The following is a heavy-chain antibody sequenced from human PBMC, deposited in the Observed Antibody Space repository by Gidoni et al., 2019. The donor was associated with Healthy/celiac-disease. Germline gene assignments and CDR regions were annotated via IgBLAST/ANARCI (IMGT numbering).Heavy chain of an antibody. D-gene: IGHD6-13*01. CDR3: ARDVRYSSSWSHFDY. J-gene: IGHJ4*02. Sequence: QLQLQESGPGLLKPSETLSLTCSVYGGSISSRDYCWGWVRQPPGKGLEWIVTIYSRGDTSYNPSLQSRVSISVDTSKNQFSLWLTSVTAADTAMYYCARDVRYSSSWSHFDYWGQGILVTVSS. CDR1: GGSISSRDYC. CDR2: IYSRGDT. V-gene: IGHV4-39*07.